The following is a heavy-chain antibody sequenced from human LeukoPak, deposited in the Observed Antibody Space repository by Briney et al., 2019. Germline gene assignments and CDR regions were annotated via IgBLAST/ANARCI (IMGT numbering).Heavy chain of an antibody. Sequence: SETLSLTCAVYGGSFSGYYWSWIRQPPGKGLEWIGEINHSGSTNYNPSLKSRVTISVDTSKNQFSLKLSSVTAADTAVYYCARAMVRGYYYYGMDVWGQGTTVTVSS. CDR2: INHSGST. J-gene: IGHJ6*02. D-gene: IGHD3-10*01. CDR3: ARAMVRGYYYYGMDV. V-gene: IGHV4-34*01. CDR1: GGSFSGYY.